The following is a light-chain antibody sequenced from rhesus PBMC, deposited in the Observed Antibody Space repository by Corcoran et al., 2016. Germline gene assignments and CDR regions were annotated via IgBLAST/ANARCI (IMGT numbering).Light chain of an antibody. CDR2: DAT. V-gene: IGKV1S5*01. CDR3: QQHSSHPWT. Sequence: DIQMTQSPSSLSASVGDRVTITCRARQTISSYLSWYQQKPGKVPRPLIDDATSLARGVPSRFSGTGSWTEFTLTISSLQPEDFATYYWQQHSSHPWTFGQGTKVEIK. J-gene: IGKJ1*01. CDR1: QTISSY.